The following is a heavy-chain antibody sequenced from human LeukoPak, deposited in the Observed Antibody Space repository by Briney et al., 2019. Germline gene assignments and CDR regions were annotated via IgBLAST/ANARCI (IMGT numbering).Heavy chain of an antibody. D-gene: IGHD2-15*01. Sequence: PSETLSLTCAVYGGSFSGYYWSWIRQPPGKGLEWIGEINHSGSTNYNPSLKSRVTISVDTSKNQFSLKLSSVTAANTAVYYCARHSSVVAIDYWGQGTLVTVSS. CDR1: GGSFSGYY. CDR2: INHSGST. J-gene: IGHJ4*02. CDR3: ARHSSVVAIDY. V-gene: IGHV4-34*01.